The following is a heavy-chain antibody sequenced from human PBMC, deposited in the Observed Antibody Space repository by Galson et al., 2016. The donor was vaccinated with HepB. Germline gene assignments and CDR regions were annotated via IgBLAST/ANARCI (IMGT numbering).Heavy chain of an antibody. D-gene: IGHD4-23*01. CDR1: GFTFSDYY. V-gene: IGHV3-11*01. CDR3: ATSKTEKTPYYYGMDV. CDR2: ITNSGTHI. J-gene: IGHJ6*02. Sequence: SLRLSCAASGFTFSDYYMNWIRQAPGKGLEWVAHITNSGTHIYYADSVKGRFTISRDNAKNLLFLQMNRLRAEDSALYYCATSKTEKTPYYYGMDVWGHGTTVIVS.